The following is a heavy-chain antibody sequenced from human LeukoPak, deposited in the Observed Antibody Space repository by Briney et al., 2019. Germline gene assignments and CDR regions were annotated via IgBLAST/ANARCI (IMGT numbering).Heavy chain of an antibody. CDR1: GFTFSSYA. J-gene: IGHJ4*02. CDR2: ISYDGSNK. D-gene: IGHD3-22*01. V-gene: IGHV3-30*04. Sequence: GGSLRLSCAASGFTFSSYAMHWVRQAPGKGLEGVAVISYDGSNKYYADSVKGRFTSSGDNSKNTLYLQMNSLRAEDTAVYYCAKTSWGSYSSGYIDWGQGTLVTVSS. CDR3: AKTSWGSYSSGYID.